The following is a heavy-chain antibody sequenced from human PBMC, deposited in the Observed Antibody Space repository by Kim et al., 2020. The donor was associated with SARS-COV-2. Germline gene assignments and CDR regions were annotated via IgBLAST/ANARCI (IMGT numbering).Heavy chain of an antibody. CDR3: ARGVRNGVVRGYPLFY. J-gene: IGHJ4*02. Sequence: SETLSLTCAVYGGSFSGYYWSWIRQPPGKGLEWIGEINHSGSTNYNPSLKSRVTISVDTSKNQFSLKLSSVTAADTAVYYCARGVRNGVVRGYPLFYWGQGTLVTVSS. CDR2: INHSGST. V-gene: IGHV4-34*01. CDR1: GGSFSGYY. D-gene: IGHD3-10*01.